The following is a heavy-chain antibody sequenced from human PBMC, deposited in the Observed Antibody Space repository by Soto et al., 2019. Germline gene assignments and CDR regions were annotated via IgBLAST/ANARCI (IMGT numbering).Heavy chain of an antibody. Sequence: GGSLRLSCAASGFTFSSYAMSWVRQAPGKGLEWVSGFSINVVLTYYADSVKGRFSFSRDISKSTLYLQLNNLRAEDTAVYYCANLDWSQLPNNFDYWGQGTLVTVSS. V-gene: IGHV3-23*01. D-gene: IGHD1-1*01. CDR1: GFTFSSYA. CDR2: FSINVVLT. J-gene: IGHJ4*02. CDR3: ANLDWSQLPNNFDY.